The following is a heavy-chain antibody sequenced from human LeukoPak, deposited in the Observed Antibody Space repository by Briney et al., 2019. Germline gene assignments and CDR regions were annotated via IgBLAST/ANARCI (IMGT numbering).Heavy chain of an antibody. D-gene: IGHD2-2*03. CDR2: ISSTISTV. CDR3: ARMDKLDY. Sequence: GGSLRLSCAASGFTFTNDFMTWVRQAPGKGLEWISYISSTISTVYYVDSVKGRFTISRDNAKDSLYLQMNSLRAEDTAVYYCARMDKLDYWGQGTLVTVSS. J-gene: IGHJ4*02. CDR1: GFTFTNDF. V-gene: IGHV3-48*04.